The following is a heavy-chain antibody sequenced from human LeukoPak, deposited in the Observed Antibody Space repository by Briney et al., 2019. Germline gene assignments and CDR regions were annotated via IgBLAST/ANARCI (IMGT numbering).Heavy chain of an antibody. CDR1: GFTFSSYA. CDR2: ISGSGGST. J-gene: IGHJ4*02. D-gene: IGHD3-3*01. CDR3: AKTRAYDFWSGSPLFDY. Sequence: GGSLRLSCAASGFTFSSYAMSWVRQAPGKGLEWVSAISGSGGSTYYADSVKGRFTISRDNSKNTLYLQMNSLRAEDTAVYYCAKTRAYDFWSGSPLFDYWGQGTLVTVSS. V-gene: IGHV3-23*01.